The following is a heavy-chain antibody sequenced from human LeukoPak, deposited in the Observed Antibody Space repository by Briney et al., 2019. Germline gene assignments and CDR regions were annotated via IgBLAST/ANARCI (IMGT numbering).Heavy chain of an antibody. V-gene: IGHV3-11*01. D-gene: IGHD5-12*01. CDR3: ASRGYDYYHYYYMDV. CDR2: ISSSGSTI. Sequence: PGGSLRLSCAASGFTFSDYYMSWIRQAPGKGLEWVSYISSSGSTIYYADSVKGRFTISRDNAKNSLYLQMNSLRAEDTAVYYCASRGYDYYHYYYMDVWGKGTTVTISS. CDR1: GFTFSDYY. J-gene: IGHJ6*03.